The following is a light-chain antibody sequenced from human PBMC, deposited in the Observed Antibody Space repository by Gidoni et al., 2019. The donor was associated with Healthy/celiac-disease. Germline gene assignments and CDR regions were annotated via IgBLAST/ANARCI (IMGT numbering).Light chain of an antibody. Sequence: QSVLTQPPSASATPGQRVTITCSGSSSNIGSNYVYWYQQLPGTAPKLLIYSNNQRPSGVPDRFSGSKSGTSASLAISGLRSEDEADYYCAAWDDSLSGPNWVFGGGTKLTVL. CDR3: AAWDDSLSGPNWV. CDR2: SNN. CDR1: SSNIGSNY. J-gene: IGLJ3*02. V-gene: IGLV1-47*02.